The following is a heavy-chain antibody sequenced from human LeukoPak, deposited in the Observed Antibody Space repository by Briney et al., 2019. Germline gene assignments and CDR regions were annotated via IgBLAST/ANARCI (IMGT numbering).Heavy chain of an antibody. D-gene: IGHD3-10*01. CDR1: GYTFTGYY. CDR2: INPNSGGT. Sequence: GASVRVSCKASGYTFTGYYMHWVRQAPGQGLEWMGWINPNSGGTNYAQKFQGRVTMTRDTSISTAYMELSRLRSDDTAVYYCARELGFGELLSGGDYWGQGTLVTVSS. J-gene: IGHJ4*02. V-gene: IGHV1-2*02. CDR3: ARELGFGELLSGGDY.